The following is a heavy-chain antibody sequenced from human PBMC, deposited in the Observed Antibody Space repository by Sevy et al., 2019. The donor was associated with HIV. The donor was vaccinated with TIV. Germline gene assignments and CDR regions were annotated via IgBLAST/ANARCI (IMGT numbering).Heavy chain of an antibody. Sequence: GESLKISCAASGFTFSSYSMNWVRQAPGKGLEWVSSISSSSSYIYYADSVKGRFTISRDNAKNSLYLQMNSLRAEDTAVYYCARDLRDYYGSGSYYPYYFDYWGQGTPVTVSS. J-gene: IGHJ4*02. CDR1: GFTFSSYS. V-gene: IGHV3-21*01. CDR3: ARDLRDYYGSGSYYPYYFDY. D-gene: IGHD3-10*01. CDR2: ISSSSSYI.